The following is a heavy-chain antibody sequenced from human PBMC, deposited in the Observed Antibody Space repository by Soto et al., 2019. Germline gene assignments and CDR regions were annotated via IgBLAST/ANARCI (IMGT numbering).Heavy chain of an antibody. CDR2: IGYDGSHK. J-gene: IGHJ4*02. CDR3: AKDLYILTGYPHY. CDR1: GFTFSTYV. D-gene: IGHD3-9*01. V-gene: IGHV3-30*02. Sequence: GGSLRLSCATPGFTFSTYVMHWVRQAPGKGLEWVPVIGYDGSHKYYADSVKGRFTISRDNSKNKVYLQMNSLRAEDTAVYYCAKDLYILTGYPHYWGQGTLVTVSS.